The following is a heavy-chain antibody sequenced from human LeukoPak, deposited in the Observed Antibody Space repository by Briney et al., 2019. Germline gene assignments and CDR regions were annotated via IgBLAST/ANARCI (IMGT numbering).Heavy chain of an antibody. CDR1: GGTFSSYA. Sequence: ASVKVSCKASGGTFSSYAIIWVRQAPGQGLEWMGGIIPIFGTANYAQKFQGRVTITTDESTSTAYMELSSLRSEDTAVYYCAKGIYSSGWSYFDYWGHGTLVTVSS. J-gene: IGHJ4*01. CDR2: IIPIFGTA. V-gene: IGHV1-69*05. D-gene: IGHD6-19*01. CDR3: AKGIYSSGWSYFDY.